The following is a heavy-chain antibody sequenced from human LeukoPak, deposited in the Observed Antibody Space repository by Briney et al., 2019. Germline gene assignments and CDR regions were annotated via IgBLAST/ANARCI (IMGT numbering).Heavy chain of an antibody. V-gene: IGHV3-66*01. Sequence: PGGSLRLSCAASGFTVSSNYMSWVCQAPGKGLEWVSVIYSGGSTYYADSVKGRFTISRDNSKNTLYLQMNSLRAEDTAVYYCARERRKLNWFDPWGQGTLVTVSS. J-gene: IGHJ5*02. CDR1: GFTVSSNY. CDR3: ARERRKLNWFDP. CDR2: IYSGGST. D-gene: IGHD1-7*01.